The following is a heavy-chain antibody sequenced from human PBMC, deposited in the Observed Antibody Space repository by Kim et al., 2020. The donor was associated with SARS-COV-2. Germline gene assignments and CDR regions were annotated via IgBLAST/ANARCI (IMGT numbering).Heavy chain of an antibody. D-gene: IGHD2-2*01. V-gene: IGHV4-4*01. J-gene: IGHJ5*02. CDR3: ARVLLGCTGSSCYFDP. Sequence: PSLKSRITISVDKSQNQFSLRLHSVTAADTAVYFCARVLLGCTGSSCYFDPWGQGTLVTVSS.